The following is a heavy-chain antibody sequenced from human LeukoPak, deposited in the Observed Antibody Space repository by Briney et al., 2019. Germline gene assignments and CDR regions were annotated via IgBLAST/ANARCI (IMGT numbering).Heavy chain of an antibody. D-gene: IGHD3-10*01. CDR3: AKYYYGLGSYGRYFDY. V-gene: IGHV3-23*01. Sequence: PTGGSLRLSCAASGFPFSSYAMSWVRQAPGKGLEWVSSISGSGDSTFYADSVKGRFTTSRDNSKNTLFVQMNSLRVEDTAVYYCAKYYYGLGSYGRYFDYWGQGTLVTVSS. CDR1: GFPFSSYA. J-gene: IGHJ4*02. CDR2: ISGSGDST.